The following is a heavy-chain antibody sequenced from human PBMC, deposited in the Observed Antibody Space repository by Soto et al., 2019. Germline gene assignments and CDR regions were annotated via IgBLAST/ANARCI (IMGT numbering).Heavy chain of an antibody. Sequence: GEALKISFNGSGYIFNSFWIRWVRQWSGEGLEGRWMIDPTDSYTNYSPSYQGYVTMSADKSISTDYLQWSSLKASDTAMYYCARVCARCLCPNYSYYYGMDVWGQGTTVTVSS. CDR3: ARVCARCLCPNYSYYYGMDV. CDR1: GYIFNSFW. D-gene: IGHD1-20*01. CDR2: IDPTDSYT. V-gene: IGHV5-10-1*01. J-gene: IGHJ6*02.